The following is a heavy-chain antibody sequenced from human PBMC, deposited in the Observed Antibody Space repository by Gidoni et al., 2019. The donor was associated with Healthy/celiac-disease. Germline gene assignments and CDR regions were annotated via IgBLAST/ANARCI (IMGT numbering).Heavy chain of an antibody. D-gene: IGHD4-17*01. CDR2: ISSSSSYI. Sequence: EVQLVESGGGLVKPGGSLRLSCAASGFTFSSYSMNWVRQAPGKGLEWVSSISSSSSYIYYADSVKGRFTISRDNAKNSLYLQMNSLRAEDTAVYYCARGTVTTGRMTYYYGMDVWGQGTTVTVSS. CDR1: GFTFSSYS. CDR3: ARGTVTTGRMTYYYGMDV. V-gene: IGHV3-21*01. J-gene: IGHJ6*02.